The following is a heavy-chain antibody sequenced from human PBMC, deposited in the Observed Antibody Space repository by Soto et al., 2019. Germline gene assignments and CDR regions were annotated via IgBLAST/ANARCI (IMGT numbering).Heavy chain of an antibody. Sequence: QVQLVQSGAEVKKPGSSVKVSCKASGGTFSSYAISWVRQAPGQGLEWLGEIIRILGTANYAKKFQGRVTITADESTTTAHMALSSLRDEDTAVYYCARDRRLQFGPFSYWGQGTLVTVSS. CDR1: GGTFSSYA. CDR3: ARDRRLQFGPFSY. D-gene: IGHD5-12*01. J-gene: IGHJ4*02. V-gene: IGHV1-69*01. CDR2: IIRILGTA.